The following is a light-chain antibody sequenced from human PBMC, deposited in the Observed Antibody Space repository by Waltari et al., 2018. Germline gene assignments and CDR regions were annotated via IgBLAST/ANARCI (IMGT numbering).Light chain of an antibody. Sequence: EIMLPQSPGILPLSPGERATLSCRASQSISRYLAWYQQKPGQAPRLLIYDAASRATGIPDRFSGSGSGTDCSLTISRLEPEDSAVDYCQPYGTLPATFGQGTKVEIK. CDR2: DAA. J-gene: IGKJ1*01. V-gene: IGKV3-20*01. CDR3: QPYGTLPAT. CDR1: QSISRY.